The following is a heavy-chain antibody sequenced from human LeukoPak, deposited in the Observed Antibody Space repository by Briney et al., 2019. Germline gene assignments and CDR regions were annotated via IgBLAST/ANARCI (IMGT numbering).Heavy chain of an antibody. CDR2: ITTSSTTR. D-gene: IGHD5-12*01. V-gene: IGHV3-48*01. Sequence: PGGSLRLSCAASGFTFSSYDMNWVRQAPGKGLEWISYITTSSTTRYYADSVKGRFTISRDNAKNSLYLEVNSLRAEDTAVYYCARDARGYSSWGLWFFDLWGRGTLVTVSS. CDR1: GFTFSSYD. CDR3: ARDARGYSSWGLWFFDL. J-gene: IGHJ2*01.